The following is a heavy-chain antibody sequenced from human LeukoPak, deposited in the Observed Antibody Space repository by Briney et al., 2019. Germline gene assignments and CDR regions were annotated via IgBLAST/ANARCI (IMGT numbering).Heavy chain of an antibody. D-gene: IGHD3-3*01. J-gene: IGHJ4*02. CDR1: GFTFSRYS. V-gene: IGHV3-48*04. CDR2: ISSSSSTI. Sequence: GGSLRLSCAASGFTFSRYSMNWVRQAPGEGLEWVSYISSSSSTIYYADSLKGRFTISRDNAKNSLYLQMNSLRAEDTAVYYCARGRRFLEWLPDYWGQGTLVTVSS. CDR3: ARGRRFLEWLPDY.